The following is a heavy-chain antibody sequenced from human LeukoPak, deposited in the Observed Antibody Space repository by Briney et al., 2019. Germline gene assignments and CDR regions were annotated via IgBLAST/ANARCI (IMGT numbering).Heavy chain of an antibody. CDR1: GGSFSGYY. V-gene: IGHV4-34*01. Sequence: SETLSLTCAVYGGSFSGYYWSWIRQPLGKGLEWIGEINHSGSTNYNPSLKSRVTISVDTSKNQFSLKLSSVTAADTAVYYCARGGIAAQIDYWGQGTLVTVSS. CDR3: ARGGIAAQIDY. J-gene: IGHJ4*02. CDR2: INHSGST. D-gene: IGHD6-13*01.